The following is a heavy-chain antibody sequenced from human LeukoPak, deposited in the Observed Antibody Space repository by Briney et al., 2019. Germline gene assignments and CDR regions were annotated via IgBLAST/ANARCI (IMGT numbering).Heavy chain of an antibody. CDR1: GYTFTGYY. V-gene: IGHV1-2*02. CDR3: ARSPHILTGENFDY. Sequence: GGSLRLSCAASGYTFTGYYMHWVRQAPGQGLEWMGWINSNSGGTNYAQKFQGRVTMTRDTSISTAYMELSRLRSDDTAVYYCARSPHILTGENFDYWGQGTLVTVSS. J-gene: IGHJ4*02. CDR2: INSNSGGT. D-gene: IGHD3-9*01.